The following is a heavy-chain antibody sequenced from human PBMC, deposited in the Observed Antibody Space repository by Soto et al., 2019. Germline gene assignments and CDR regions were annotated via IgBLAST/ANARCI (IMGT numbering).Heavy chain of an antibody. CDR3: VKDLAHMADH. Sequence: QVQLLEAGGGVVLPGGSLRLSCEASGFTFNSYGMYWVRQAPGKGLDWVSHILYDGTKKYYADSVKGRFTISRDNSKNTLYLQRDRMRIEDTAVYFCVKDLAHMADHWGQGTLVIVSS. V-gene: IGHV3-30*18. CDR2: ILYDGTKK. CDR1: GFTFNSYG. J-gene: IGHJ4*02.